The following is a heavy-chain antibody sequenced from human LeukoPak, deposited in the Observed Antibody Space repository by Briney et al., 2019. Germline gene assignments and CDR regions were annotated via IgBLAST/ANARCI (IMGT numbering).Heavy chain of an antibody. CDR2: IKQDGSEK. Sequence: PGGSLRLSCAASGFTFSSYWMSWVRQAPGKGLEWVANIKQDGSEKYYVDSVKGRFTISRDNAKNSLYLQMNSLRAEDTAVYYCGRGGIYCSSTSCYEEFDYWGQGTLVTVSS. J-gene: IGHJ4*02. D-gene: IGHD2-2*01. CDR1: GFTFSSYW. V-gene: IGHV3-7*04. CDR3: GRGGIYCSSTSCYEEFDY.